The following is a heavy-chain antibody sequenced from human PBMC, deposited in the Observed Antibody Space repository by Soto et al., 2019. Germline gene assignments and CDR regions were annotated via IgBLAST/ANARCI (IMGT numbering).Heavy chain of an antibody. J-gene: IGHJ4*02. CDR2: IIPIFGTA. CDR3: AREPVGATASFDY. D-gene: IGHD1-26*01. V-gene: IGHV1-69*13. CDR1: GGTFSSYA. Sequence: SVKVSCKASGGTFSSYAISWARQAPGQGLEWMGGIIPIFGTANYAQKFQGRVTITADESTSTAYMELSSLRSEDTAVYYCAREPVGATASFDYWGQGTLVTVSS.